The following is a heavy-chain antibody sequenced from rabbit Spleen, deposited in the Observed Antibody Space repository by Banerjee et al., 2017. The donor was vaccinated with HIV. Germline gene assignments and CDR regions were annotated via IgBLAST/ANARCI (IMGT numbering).Heavy chain of an antibody. Sequence: QSLEESGGDLVKPGGSLKLSCKASGFDFTNYGVSWVRQAPEKGLEWIGYIDPIFGRTYYASWVNGRFTISSHNAQNTPYLQLNSLTAADTATYFCVRDLGYDDYSEKGYFNLWGPGTLVTVS. CDR3: VRDLGYDDYSEKGYFNL. CDR2: IDPIFGRT. V-gene: IGHV1S7*01. CDR1: GFDFTNYG. D-gene: IGHD2-1*01. J-gene: IGHJ4*01.